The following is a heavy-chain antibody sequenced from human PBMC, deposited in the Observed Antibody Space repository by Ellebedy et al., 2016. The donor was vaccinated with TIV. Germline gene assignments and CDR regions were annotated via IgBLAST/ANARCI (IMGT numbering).Heavy chain of an antibody. CDR1: GGPITRYF. CDR2: MYHTGIT. J-gene: IGHJ4*02. D-gene: IGHD1-26*01. V-gene: IGHV4-59*08. Sequence: MPSETLSLTCTVSGGPITRYFWSWVRQPPGKALEWIGYMYHTGITSSNPSLKSRVTISVDTSKNQFSLRLTSVTAADTAVYYCVKWVDSWGRGTLVVVSS. CDR3: VKWVDS.